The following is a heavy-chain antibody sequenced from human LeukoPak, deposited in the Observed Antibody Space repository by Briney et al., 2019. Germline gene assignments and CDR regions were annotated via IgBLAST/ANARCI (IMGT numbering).Heavy chain of an antibody. J-gene: IGHJ4*02. V-gene: IGHV3-33*01. CDR2: IWYDGSNK. CDR3: ARDSSGTFGYSSSWYFDY. Sequence: GGSLRLSCAASGFTFSSYGMHWARQAPGKGLEWVAVIWYDGSNKYYADSVKGRFTISRDNSKNTLYLQMNSLRAEDTAVYYCARDSSGTFGYSSSWYFDYWGQGTLVTVSS. CDR1: GFTFSSYG. D-gene: IGHD6-13*01.